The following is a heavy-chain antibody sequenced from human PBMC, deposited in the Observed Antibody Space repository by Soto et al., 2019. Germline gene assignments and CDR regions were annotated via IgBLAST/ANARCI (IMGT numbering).Heavy chain of an antibody. Sequence: PGGSLRLSCAASGFTLSRHTMNWVRQAPGKGLEWVSGIRGFSPYTFYAESVKGRFTISRDNAKNSLYLQMNSLRAEDAAVYYCARDRGYDAHDYYYNAMDVWGQGTTVTVSS. CDR2: IRGFSPYT. V-gene: IGHV3-21*01. D-gene: IGHD2-15*01. CDR3: ARDRGYDAHDYYYNAMDV. J-gene: IGHJ6*02. CDR1: GFTLSRHT.